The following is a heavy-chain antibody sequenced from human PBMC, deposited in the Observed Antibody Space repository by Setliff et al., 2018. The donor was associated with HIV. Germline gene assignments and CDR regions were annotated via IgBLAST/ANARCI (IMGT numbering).Heavy chain of an antibody. J-gene: IGHJ4*02. V-gene: IGHV1-24*01. CDR3: ARGRVLEYGSGTQGDY. CDR2: FDPEDGET. Sequence: ASVKVSCKISGYTLTELSIHWVRQAPGKGLEWMANFDPEDGETFYAQRFQGRVTMTRNTSISTAYMELSSLRSEDTAVYYCARGRVLEYGSGTQGDYWGQGTLVTVSS. CDR1: GYTLTELS. D-gene: IGHD3-10*01.